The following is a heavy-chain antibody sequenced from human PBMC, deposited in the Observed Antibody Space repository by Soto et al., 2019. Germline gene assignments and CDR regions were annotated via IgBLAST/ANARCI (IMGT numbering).Heavy chain of an antibody. Sequence: QVQLVQSGAEVKKPGSSVKVSCKASGGIFSTYAISWLRQAPGQGLEWLGGIIPIFGTPNYAQRFQGRVTITEDETTTTSYMEMSRLKSEDTAVYYCARDRDDYGTGNYYNRIDFWGQGTLVTVYS. CDR1: GGIFSTYA. CDR3: ARDRDDYGTGNYYNRIDF. J-gene: IGHJ4*02. CDR2: IIPIFGTP. V-gene: IGHV1-69*01. D-gene: IGHD3-10*01.